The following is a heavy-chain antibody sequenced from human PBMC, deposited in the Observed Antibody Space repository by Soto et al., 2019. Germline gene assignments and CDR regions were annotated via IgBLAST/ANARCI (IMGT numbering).Heavy chain of an antibody. J-gene: IGHJ4*02. D-gene: IGHD7-27*01. V-gene: IGHV3-23*01. CDR2: ISNSGGNT. Sequence: EVQLLQSGGGLVQPGGSLRLSCAASGFTFSSYAISWVRQAPGKGLEWVSAISNSGGNTYYPDSVMGRFTISRDNSKNALFLQMNSLRAEDTAIYYCAKEWGRPLDYWGQGTLVTVSS. CDR3: AKEWGRPLDY. CDR1: GFTFSSYA.